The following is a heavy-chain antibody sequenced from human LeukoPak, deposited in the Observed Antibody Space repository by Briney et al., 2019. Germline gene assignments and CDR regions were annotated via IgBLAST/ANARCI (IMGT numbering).Heavy chain of an antibody. J-gene: IGHJ2*01. D-gene: IGHD6-19*01. CDR2: ISYDGSNK. CDR3: AKDLGGGSGCYDL. Sequence: GGSLRLSCAASGFTFSSYGMHWVRQAPGKGLEWVAIISYDGSNKYYADSVQGRFTISRVSSKNTLYLQMDSLRAEDTAVYYCAKDLGGGSGCYDLWGRGTLVTVSS. V-gene: IGHV3-30*18. CDR1: GFTFSSYG.